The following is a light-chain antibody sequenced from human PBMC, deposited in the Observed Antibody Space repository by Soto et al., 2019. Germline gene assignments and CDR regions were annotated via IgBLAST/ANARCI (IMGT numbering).Light chain of an antibody. CDR2: EVT. CDR3: SSYTSSNTRVV. J-gene: IGLJ2*01. CDR1: RSDVGIYNL. Sequence: QSALTQPASVSGSPGQSITISCTGSRSDVGIYNLVSWYQQHPGKAPQLIIYEVTNRPSRVSNRFSGSKSGNTASLTISGLQAEDEAHYYCSSYTSSNTRVVFGGGTKLTVL. V-gene: IGLV2-14*02.